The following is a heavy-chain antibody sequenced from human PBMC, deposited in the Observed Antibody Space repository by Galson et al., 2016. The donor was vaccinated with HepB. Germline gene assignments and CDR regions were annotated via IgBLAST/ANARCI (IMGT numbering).Heavy chain of an antibody. CDR1: GDSVSSNSAA. CDR2: TYYRSKWYN. Sequence: CAISGDSVSSNSAAWSWFRQSTSRGLEWLGRTYYRSKWYNDYRLSLKTRININADTSRNEVSLQLKSVTLEDTAVYYCARARSRGWSDAFDYWGQGTLVTISS. D-gene: IGHD6-19*01. V-gene: IGHV6-1*01. J-gene: IGHJ4*02. CDR3: ARARSRGWSDAFDY.